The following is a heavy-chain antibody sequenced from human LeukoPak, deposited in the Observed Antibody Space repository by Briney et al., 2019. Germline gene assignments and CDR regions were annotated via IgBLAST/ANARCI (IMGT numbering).Heavy chain of an antibody. D-gene: IGHD3-10*01. CDR2: ISSSSSYS. V-gene: IGHV3-21*01. J-gene: IGHJ4*02. CDR1: GFTFGTYS. Sequence: GGSLRLSCAASGFTFGTYSMNGVRQAPGKGLEWVSSISSSSSYSYYADSVRGRFTISRDNAKNSLYLQMNTLRAEDTAVYCCANAPYYYGSGSYWGTGFDYWGQGTLVTVSS. CDR3: ANAPYYYGSGSYWGTGFDY.